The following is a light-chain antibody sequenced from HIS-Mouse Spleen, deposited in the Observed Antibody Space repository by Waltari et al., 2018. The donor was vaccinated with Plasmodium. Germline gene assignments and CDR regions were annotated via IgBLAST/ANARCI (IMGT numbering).Light chain of an antibody. V-gene: IGLV3-27*01. Sequence: SYELTQPSSVSVSPGQTARITCSGDVLAKKKYARWFQQKQGQAPGMGIYKDSERPSGIPGRFSGSSSGTTVTLTISGAQVEDEADYYCYSAADNNRVFGGGTKLTVL. J-gene: IGLJ3*02. CDR1: VLAKKKY. CDR2: KDS. CDR3: YSAADNNRV.